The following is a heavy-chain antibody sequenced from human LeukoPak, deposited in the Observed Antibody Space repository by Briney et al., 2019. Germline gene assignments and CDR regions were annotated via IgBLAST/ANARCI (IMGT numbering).Heavy chain of an antibody. CDR3: AKRGAYWNPDAFDI. V-gene: IGHV3-9*01. Sequence: PGGSLRLSCAASGFTFDDYAMHWVRQSPGKGLEWVSGISWNSGSIGYADSVKGRFTISRDNAKNSLYLQMNSLRAEDTAVYYCAKRGAYWNPDAFDIWGQGTLVTVSS. CDR2: ISWNSGSI. J-gene: IGHJ4*02. D-gene: IGHD1-1*01. CDR1: GFTFDDYA.